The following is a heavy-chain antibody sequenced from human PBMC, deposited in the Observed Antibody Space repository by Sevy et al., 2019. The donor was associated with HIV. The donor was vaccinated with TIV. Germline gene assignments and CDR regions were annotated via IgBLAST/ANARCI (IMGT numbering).Heavy chain of an antibody. D-gene: IGHD5-12*01. CDR3: ARGEMATIMVQY. V-gene: IGHV3-30-3*01. CDR2: ISYDGINK. Sequence: GGSLRLSCAASGFTFSSYAMHWVRQAPGKGLEWVPVISYDGINKYYADSVKGRFTISRDNSKNTLYLQMNSLRAEDTAVYYCARGEMATIMVQYWGQGTLVTVSS. CDR1: GFTFSSYA. J-gene: IGHJ4*02.